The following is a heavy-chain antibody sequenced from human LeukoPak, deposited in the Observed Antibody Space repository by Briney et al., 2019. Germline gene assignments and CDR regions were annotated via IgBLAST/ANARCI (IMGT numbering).Heavy chain of an antibody. CDR2: ISAYNGNT. CDR1: GYTFTSYG. J-gene: IGHJ3*02. V-gene: IGHV1-18*04. Sequence: ASVKVSCKASGYTFTSYGISWVRQAPGQGLEWMGWISAYNGNTNYAQKLQGRVTMTTDTSTSTAYMELRSLRSDDTAVYYCARGYYDIFTGWFPSDAFDIWGQGTMVTVSS. D-gene: IGHD3-9*01. CDR3: ARGYYDIFTGWFPSDAFDI.